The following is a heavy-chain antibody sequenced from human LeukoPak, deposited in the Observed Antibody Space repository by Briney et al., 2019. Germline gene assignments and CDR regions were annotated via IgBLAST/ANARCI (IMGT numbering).Heavy chain of an antibody. V-gene: IGHV4-59*01. CDR2: IYYSGST. CDR1: GGSISSYY. CDR3: ARDVGAVLGEVYFDY. D-gene: IGHD3-16*01. J-gene: IGHJ4*02. Sequence: SETLSLTCTVSGGSISSYYWSWIRQPPGKGLEWIGYIYYSGSTIYNPSLKSRVTISVDTSKNQFSLKLSSVTAADTAVYYCARDVGAVLGEVYFDYWGQGTLVTVSS.